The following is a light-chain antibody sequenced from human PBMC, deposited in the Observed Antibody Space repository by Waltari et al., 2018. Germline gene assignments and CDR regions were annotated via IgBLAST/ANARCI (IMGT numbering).Light chain of an antibody. J-gene: IGKJ5*01. CDR3: QQCLTYPQA. V-gene: IGKV1-13*02. CDR2: DAS. CDR1: QGIRSG. Sequence: AIQLTQSPSSLSASIGDRVTISCRASQGIRSGLAWYQQNPGQPPKLLIYDASTLDSGVPSRFSGSGSGTDFTLPISSLQPEDFATYYCQQCLTYPQAFGQGTRLEIK.